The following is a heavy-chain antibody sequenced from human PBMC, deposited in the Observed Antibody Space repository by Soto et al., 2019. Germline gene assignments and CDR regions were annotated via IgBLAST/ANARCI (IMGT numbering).Heavy chain of an antibody. CDR1: GYTFTNYA. CDR2: INAGNGNT. V-gene: IGHV1-3*01. CDR3: ARDIPYSSGWYHFDY. Sequence: GASVKVSCKASGYTFTNYAMHWVRQAPGQRLEWMGWINAGNGNTKYSQKFQGRVTITRDTSASTAYMELSSLRSEDTAVYYCARDIPYSSGWYHFDYWGQGTLVTVSS. D-gene: IGHD6-19*01. J-gene: IGHJ4*02.